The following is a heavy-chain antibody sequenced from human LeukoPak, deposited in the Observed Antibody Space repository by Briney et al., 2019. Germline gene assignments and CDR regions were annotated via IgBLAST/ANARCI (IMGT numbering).Heavy chain of an antibody. V-gene: IGHV2-5*01. J-gene: IGHJ4*02. CDR1: GFSLSTSGVG. D-gene: IGHD6-19*01. Sequence: SGPTLVNPTQTLTLTCTFSGFSLSTSGVGVGWIRKPPGKALEWLALIYWNDDKRYSPSLKSRLTITKDTSKNQVVLTMTNMDPVDTATYYCAHMGGSLAVAATLRKGAYFDYWGQGTLVTVSS. CDR2: IYWNDDK. CDR3: AHMGGSLAVAATLRKGAYFDY.